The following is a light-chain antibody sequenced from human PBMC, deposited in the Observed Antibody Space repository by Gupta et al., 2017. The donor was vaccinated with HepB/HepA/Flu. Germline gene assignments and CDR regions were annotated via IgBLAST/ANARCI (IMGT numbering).Light chain of an antibody. CDR2: DAS. J-gene: IGKJ2*01. V-gene: IGKV3-11*01. CDR3: QQRSNWPPEYT. Sequence: EIVLTQSPATLSVSPGERATLSCRPSQSVSSYLAWYQQKPGQVPRLLIYDASNRATGIPARFSGSGSGADFTLTISSLEPEDSAVYYCQQRSNWPPEYTFGQGTKLEIK. CDR1: QSVSSY.